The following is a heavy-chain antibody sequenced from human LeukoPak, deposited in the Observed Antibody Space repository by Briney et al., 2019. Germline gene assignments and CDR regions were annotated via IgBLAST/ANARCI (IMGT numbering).Heavy chain of an antibody. V-gene: IGHV3-23*01. Sequence: GSLRISRAAPGFTLNRSAMTRVRPTPGKGLDCVLSISSSGNTYYADSVKGRFTISGDNSKNMLYLQMNSLRAEDTAVYYCVKGRISEDGLDFWGQGTLVTISS. CDR1: GFTLNRSA. J-gene: IGHJ4*02. CDR3: VKGRISEDGLDF. D-gene: IGHD6-13*01. CDR2: ISSSGNT.